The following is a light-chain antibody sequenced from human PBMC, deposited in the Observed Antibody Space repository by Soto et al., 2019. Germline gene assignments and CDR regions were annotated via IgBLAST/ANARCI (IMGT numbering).Light chain of an antibody. J-gene: IGKJ4*01. Sequence: DIQMTQSPSSLSASVGDRVTITCRANQGIRSGLGWYQQKPGKAPKRLIDAASSLQSGVPSRFSGSGSGTEFTLTISSLQPEDFATYYCLQHNTYPLTFGGGTKVEIK. CDR2: AAS. V-gene: IGKV1-17*01. CDR3: LQHNTYPLT. CDR1: QGIRSG.